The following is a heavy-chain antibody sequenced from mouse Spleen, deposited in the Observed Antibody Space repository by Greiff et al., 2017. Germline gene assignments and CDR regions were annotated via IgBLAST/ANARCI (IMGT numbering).Heavy chain of an antibody. CDR3: ARGGTTVVEEGYFDV. Sequence: QVQLQQSGAELVKPGASVKISCKASGYAFSSYWMNWVKQRPGKGLEWIGKIYPGDGDTNYNGKFKGKATLTADKSSSTAYMQLSSLTSEDAAVYFCARGGTTVVEEGYFDVWGAGTTVTVSS. CDR1: GYAFSSYW. CDR2: IYPGDGDT. J-gene: IGHJ1*01. D-gene: IGHD1-1*01. V-gene: IGHV1-80*01.